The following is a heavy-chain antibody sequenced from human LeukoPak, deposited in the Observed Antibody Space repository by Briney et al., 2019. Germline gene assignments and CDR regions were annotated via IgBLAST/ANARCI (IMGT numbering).Heavy chain of an antibody. D-gene: IGHD3-16*01. Sequence: GGSLRLSCAASGFTFSSDAMSWVRQAPGKGLEWVSRIRNKANRYTTAYAASVKCRFTISRDDTKSSLYLQMNSLKTEDTAVYFCARSGITAREFDYCGQGALVSVSS. V-gene: IGHV3-72*01. CDR1: GFTFSSDA. CDR3: ARSGITAREFDY. CDR2: IRNKANRYTT. J-gene: IGHJ4*02.